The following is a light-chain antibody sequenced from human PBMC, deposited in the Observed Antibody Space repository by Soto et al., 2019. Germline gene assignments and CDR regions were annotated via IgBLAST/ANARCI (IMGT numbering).Light chain of an antibody. V-gene: IGKV1-39*01. Sequence: DIQMTQSPSSLSASVGDRVTITCRAXXXXXXXLNWYQQKPGKAPKLLIYAASSLQSGVPSRFSGSGSGTDFTLTISSLQPEDFATYYCQQSYSTPWTFGQGTKVEIK. CDR3: QQSYSTPWT. J-gene: IGKJ1*01. CDR2: AAS. CDR1: XXXXXX.